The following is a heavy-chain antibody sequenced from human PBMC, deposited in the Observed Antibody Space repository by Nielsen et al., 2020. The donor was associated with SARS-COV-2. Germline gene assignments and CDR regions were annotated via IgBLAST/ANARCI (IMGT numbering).Heavy chain of an antibody. CDR3: ARLGLVYCSSTSCPIDY. Sequence: VRQMPGKGLEWMGRIDPSDSYTNYSPSFQGHVTISADKSISTAYLQWSSLKASDTAMYYCARLGLVYCSSTSCPIDYWGQGTLVTVSS. D-gene: IGHD2-2*01. CDR2: IDPSDSYT. V-gene: IGHV5-10-1*01. J-gene: IGHJ4*02.